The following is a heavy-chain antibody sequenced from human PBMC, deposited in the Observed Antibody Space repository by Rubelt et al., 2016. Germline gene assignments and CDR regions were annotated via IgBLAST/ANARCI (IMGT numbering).Heavy chain of an antibody. CDR2: ISGFTGNT. CDR1: GYTFSNYG. Sequence: QVQLVQSGAEVKKPGASVKVSCKASGYTFSNYGISWVRQAPGQGLEWMGWISGFTGNTNYAQNLQGRVTMTTDTSTSTAYMELRSLKSDDTAVYYCGRSTRDSGAYYIRYWGQGTLVTVSS. D-gene: IGHD3-22*01. J-gene: IGHJ4*02. V-gene: IGHV1-18*01. CDR3: GRSTRDSGAYYIRY.